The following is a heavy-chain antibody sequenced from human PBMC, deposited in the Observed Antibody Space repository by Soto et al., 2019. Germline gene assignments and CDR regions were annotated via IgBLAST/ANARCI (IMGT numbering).Heavy chain of an antibody. CDR1: GYTFTSYY. V-gene: IGHV1-46*01. Sequence: GASVKVSCKASGYTFTSYYMHWVRQAPGQGLEWMGIINPSGGSTSYAQKFQGRVTMTRDTSTSTVYMELSSLRSEDTAVYYCASYYYDSSGYYNDWYFDLWGRGTLVTVSS. CDR3: ASYYYDSSGYYNDWYFDL. D-gene: IGHD3-22*01. CDR2: INPSGGST. J-gene: IGHJ2*01.